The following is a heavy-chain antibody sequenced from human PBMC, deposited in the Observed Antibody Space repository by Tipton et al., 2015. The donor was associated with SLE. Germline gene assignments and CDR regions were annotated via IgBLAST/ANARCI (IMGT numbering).Heavy chain of an antibody. J-gene: IGHJ4*02. CDR1: GFTFSSYA. CDR2: IYTTGTT. D-gene: IGHD6-13*01. CDR3: ARGVSGMTLDYLDY. V-gene: IGHV3-23*05. Sequence: SLRLSCAASGFTFSSYAMSWVRQAPGKGLEWVSVIYTTGTTYYADSVKGRFTISRDNSKNAVHLQMNSLRTEDTAVYYCARGVSGMTLDYLDYWGQGTPVTVSS.